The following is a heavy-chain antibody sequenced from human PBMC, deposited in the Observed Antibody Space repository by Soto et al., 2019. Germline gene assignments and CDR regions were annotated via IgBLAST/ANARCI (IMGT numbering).Heavy chain of an antibody. CDR2: INPNSGGT. J-gene: IGHJ4*02. V-gene: IGHV1-2*04. CDR1: GYTFNGYY. Sequence: ASVKVSCKASGYTFNGYYMHWVRQAPGQGLEWMGWINPNSGGTNYAQKFQGWVTMTRDTSISTAYMELSRLRADDTAVYYCTSSRGDYRYLDYWAQGALVTGSS. CDR3: TSSRGDYRYLDY. D-gene: IGHD4-17*01.